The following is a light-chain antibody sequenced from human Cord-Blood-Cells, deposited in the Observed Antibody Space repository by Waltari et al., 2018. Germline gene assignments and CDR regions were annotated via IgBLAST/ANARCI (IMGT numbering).Light chain of an antibody. CDR3: PQYADLPYT. V-gene: IGKV1-33*01. CDR2: DAS. J-gene: IGKJ3*01. CDR1: QDISNY. Sequence: DIQITQSPSSLSASVGDRDTNTCQASQDISNYLNWYQQKPGKAPKLLIYDASKLETGVYSRSLGGASATDLSNKINSLRAQDIVTDEWPQYADLPYTYGPGTKVLI.